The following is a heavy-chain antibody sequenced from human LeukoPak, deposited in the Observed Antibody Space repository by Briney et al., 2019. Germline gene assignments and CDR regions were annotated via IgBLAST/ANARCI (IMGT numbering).Heavy chain of an antibody. CDR2: IYYTGNT. CDR3: ARHIVGIGDNWFDP. CDR1: GGSISGYY. Sequence: SETLSLTCTVSGGSISGYYWSWIRQPPGKGLEWIGFIYYTGNTNYNPSLKSRVTISVDTSKNQFSLKLSSVTAADTAVYYCARHIVGIGDNWFDPWGQGTLVTVSS. J-gene: IGHJ5*02. V-gene: IGHV4-59*08. D-gene: IGHD1-26*01.